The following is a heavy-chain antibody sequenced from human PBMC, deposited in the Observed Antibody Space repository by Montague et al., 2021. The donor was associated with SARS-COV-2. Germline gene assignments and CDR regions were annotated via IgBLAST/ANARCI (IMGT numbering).Heavy chain of an antibody. CDR2: ISNGGRT. D-gene: IGHD3-9*01. V-gene: IGHV4-39*01. Sequence: SETLSLTCSVSGGSFDSDNFFWGWIRQPPGKRLEWIGVISNGGRTFDNPSLKSQVTISVHTSRNQLSLNVKSVTAADTAVCYCARHRRYDVVTYYPDFWGQGILVTVSS. J-gene: IGHJ4*02. CDR3: ARHRRYDVVTYYPDF. CDR1: GGSFDSDNFF.